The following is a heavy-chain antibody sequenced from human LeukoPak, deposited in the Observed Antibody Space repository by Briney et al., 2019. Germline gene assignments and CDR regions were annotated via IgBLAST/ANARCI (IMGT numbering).Heavy chain of an antibody. CDR2: THTSGST. CDR3: ARVTDPRYNWFDP. V-gene: IGHV4-4*07. J-gene: IGHJ5*02. CDR1: APSISSYY. Sequence: SETLSLTCTVSAPSISSYYCTWIRQPAGRGPEWVGRTHTSGSTNYNPTLKSRVDMSVDTSKNQFSLKLNSVTAADTAVYYCARVTDPRYNWFDPRGQGTLVTVSS. D-gene: IGHD2-21*02.